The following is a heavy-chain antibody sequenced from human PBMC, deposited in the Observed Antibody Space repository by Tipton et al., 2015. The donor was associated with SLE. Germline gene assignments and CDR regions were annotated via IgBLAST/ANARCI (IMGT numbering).Heavy chain of an antibody. J-gene: IGHJ5*02. CDR2: IYYSGST. Sequence: TLSLTCTVSGGSISSSSYYWGWIRQPPGKGLEWIGSIYYSGSTYYNPSLKSRVTISVDTSKNQFSLKLSSVTAADTAVYYCARNVDTAMVLWFDPWGQGTLVTVSS. V-gene: IGHV4-39*07. CDR1: GGSISSSSYY. D-gene: IGHD5-18*01. CDR3: ARNVDTAMVLWFDP.